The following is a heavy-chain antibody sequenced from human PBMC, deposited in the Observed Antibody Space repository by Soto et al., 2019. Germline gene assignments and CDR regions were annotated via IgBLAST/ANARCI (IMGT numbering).Heavy chain of an antibody. CDR2: IKQDGSEK. J-gene: IGHJ5*02. CDR1: GFTFSSYW. CDR3: VGFGYCSSTSCYP. Sequence: GGSLRLSCAASGFTFSSYWMSWVRQAPGKGLEWVANIKQDGSEKYYVDSVKGRFTISRDNAKNSLYLQMNSLRAEDTAVYYCVGFGYCSSTSCYPWGQGTLVTVSS. V-gene: IGHV3-7*01. D-gene: IGHD2-2*03.